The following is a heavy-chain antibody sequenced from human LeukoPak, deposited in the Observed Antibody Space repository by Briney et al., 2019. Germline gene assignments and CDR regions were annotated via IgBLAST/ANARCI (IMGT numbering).Heavy chain of an antibody. CDR1: GFTFSSYA. J-gene: IGHJ3*02. CDR3: AKDSCSGGSCYSPPGGDAFDI. CDR2: ISGSGGST. V-gene: IGHV3-23*01. D-gene: IGHD2-15*01. Sequence: GGSLRFSCAASGFTFSSYAMSWVRQAPGKGLEWVSAISGSGGSTYYADSVKGRFTISRDNSKNTLYLQMNSLRAEDTAVYYCAKDSCSGGSCYSPPGGDAFDIWGQGTMVTVSS.